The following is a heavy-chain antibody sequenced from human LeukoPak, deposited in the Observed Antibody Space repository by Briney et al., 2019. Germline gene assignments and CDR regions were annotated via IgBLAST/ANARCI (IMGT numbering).Heavy chain of an antibody. CDR3: ARDKESGDFDY. J-gene: IGHJ4*02. Sequence: PGGSLRLSCAASGFTFSGYGIHWVRQAPGKGLEWVSLISGSGGSTYYADSVKGRFTISRDNAKNSLYLQMNSLRAEDTAVYYCARDKESGDFDYWGQGTLVTVSS. CDR1: GFTFSGYG. D-gene: IGHD1-26*01. CDR2: ISGSGGST. V-gene: IGHV3-21*01.